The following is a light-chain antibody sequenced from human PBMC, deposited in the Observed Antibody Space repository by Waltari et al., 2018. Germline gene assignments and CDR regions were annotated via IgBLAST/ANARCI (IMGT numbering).Light chain of an antibody. J-gene: IGLJ1*01. V-gene: IGLV3-1*01. CDR2: RDD. CDR3: QAWDSGAFV. CDR1: KLGSKY. Sequence: SYEVTQPPSVSVSPRQRATITCSGEKLGSKYVSWYQQKSGQSPVLVIYRDDKRPSGIPERFSGSNSGNTATLTISGTQPMDEADYYCQAWDSGAFVFGAGTKVTVL.